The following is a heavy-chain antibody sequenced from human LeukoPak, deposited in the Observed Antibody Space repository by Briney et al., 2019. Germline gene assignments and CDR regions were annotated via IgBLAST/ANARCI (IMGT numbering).Heavy chain of an antibody. J-gene: IGHJ4*02. CDR1: GYSFTSYW. CDR3: ARGGHDTYYYDSSGYYYFDY. CDR2: IYPGDSDT. Sequence: GESLKISCKGSGYSFTSYWIGWVRQMPGKGLEWMGIIYPGDSDTRYSPSFQGQVTISADKSISPAYLQWSSLKASDTAMYYCARGGHDTYYYDSSGYYYFDYWGQGTLVTVSS. V-gene: IGHV5-51*01. D-gene: IGHD3-22*01.